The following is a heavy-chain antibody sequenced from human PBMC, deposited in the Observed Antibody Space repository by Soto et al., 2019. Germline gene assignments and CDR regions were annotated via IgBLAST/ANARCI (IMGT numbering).Heavy chain of an antibody. CDR3: ARGGKYCTNGVCSLYGIAV. V-gene: IGHV1-18*01. J-gene: IGHJ6*02. CDR1: GYTFTSYG. Sequence: GASVKVSCKASGYTFTSYGISWVRQAPGQGLEWMGWISAYNGNTNYAQKLQGRVTMTTDTSTSTAYMELRSLRSDDTAVYYCARGGKYCTNGVCSLYGIAVWGQGTTDTVSS. CDR2: ISAYNGNT. D-gene: IGHD2-8*01.